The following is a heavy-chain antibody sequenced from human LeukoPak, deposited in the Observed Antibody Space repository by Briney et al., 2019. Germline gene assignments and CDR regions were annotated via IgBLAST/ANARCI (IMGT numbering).Heavy chain of an antibody. CDR2: INPNSGGT. D-gene: IGHD3-22*01. CDR3: ARGRDYYDGSGYSGSIDY. V-gene: IGHV1-2*02. J-gene: IGHJ4*02. Sequence: GASVKVSCKASGYTFTGYYMHWVRQAPGQGLEWMGWINPNSGGTNYAQKFQGRVTMTRDTSISTAYMELSRLRSDDTAVYYCARGRDYYDGSGYSGSIDYWGQGTLVTVSS. CDR1: GYTFTGYY.